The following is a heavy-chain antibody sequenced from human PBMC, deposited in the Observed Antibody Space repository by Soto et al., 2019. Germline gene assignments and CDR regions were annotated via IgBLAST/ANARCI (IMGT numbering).Heavy chain of an antibody. V-gene: IGHV3-23*01. Sequence: GGSLRLSCAASGFTFSSYAMSWVRQAPGKGLEWVSAISGSGGSTYYADSVKGRFTISRDNSKNTLYLQMNSLRAEDTAVYYCAKDSYYDFWSGYYDYWGQGTLVTVSS. CDR3: AKDSYYDFWSGYYDY. CDR1: GFTFSSYA. J-gene: IGHJ4*02. CDR2: ISGSGGST. D-gene: IGHD3-3*01.